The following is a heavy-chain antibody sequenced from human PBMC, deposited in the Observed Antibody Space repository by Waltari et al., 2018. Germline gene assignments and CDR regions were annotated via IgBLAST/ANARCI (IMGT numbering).Heavy chain of an antibody. V-gene: IGHV3-74*01. J-gene: IGHJ4*02. CDR3: ARANPADFDY. CDR2: IKSDGIGV. Sequence: EVQLVESGGGLVQHGGSLSLSCAASGLTFSSYWIHWVRQAPGKGLVWVSRIKSDGIGVNYADSVKGRFTISRDNAKNTVYLQMNSLRAEDTAVYYCARANPADFDYWGQGVLVTVSS. CDR1: GLTFSSYW.